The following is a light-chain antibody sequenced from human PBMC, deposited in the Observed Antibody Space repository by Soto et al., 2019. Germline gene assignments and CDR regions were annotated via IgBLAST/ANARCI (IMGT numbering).Light chain of an antibody. CDR1: QGISSY. CDR2: AAS. CDR3: QQLNSYPL. J-gene: IGKJ4*01. Sequence: DIQMTQSPASLAASLGDRVTITCRASQGISSYLAWYQQKPGKAPELLIYAASTLQTGVPSRLSGSGSGTEFTITISSLQPEYYATYYCQQLNSYPLFGGGTKVDIK. V-gene: IGKV1-9*01.